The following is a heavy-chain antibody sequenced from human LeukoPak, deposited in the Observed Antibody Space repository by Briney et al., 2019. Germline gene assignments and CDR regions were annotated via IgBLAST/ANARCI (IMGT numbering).Heavy chain of an antibody. J-gene: IGHJ3*02. V-gene: IGHV1-2*04. Sequence: ASVKVSCKASGYTFTGYYMHWVRQAPGQGLEWMGWINPNSGGTNYAQKFQGWVTMTRDTSISTAHMELSRLRSDDTAVYYCAREILGYSGYDSRAFDIWGQGTMVTVSS. CDR2: INPNSGGT. CDR1: GYTFTGYY. D-gene: IGHD5-12*01. CDR3: AREILGYSGYDSRAFDI.